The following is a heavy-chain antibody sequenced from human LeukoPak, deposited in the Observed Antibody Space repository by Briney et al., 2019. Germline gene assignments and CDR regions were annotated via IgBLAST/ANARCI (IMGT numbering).Heavy chain of an antibody. CDR3: ARDRGTVSSNWFDP. D-gene: IGHD1-1*01. V-gene: IGHV1-2*02. CDR2: INPNTGGT. J-gene: IGHJ5*02. Sequence: ASVKVSCKASGYTFTGYYLHWVRQAPGQGLQWMGYINPNTGGTNFAQNFLGRVTMTRDTSTSTAYMELSRLRSDDTAVYYCARDRGTVSSNWFDPWGQGTLVTVSS. CDR1: GYTFTGYY.